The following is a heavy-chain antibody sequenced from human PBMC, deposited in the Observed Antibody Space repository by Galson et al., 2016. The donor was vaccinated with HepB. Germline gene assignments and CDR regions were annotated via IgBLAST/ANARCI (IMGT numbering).Heavy chain of an antibody. CDR2: IIPTVDTA. D-gene: IGHD5-12*01. CDR1: GGSFSSHA. Sequence: SCKAFGGSFSSHAIRWVRQAPGQGLEWIGGIIPTVDTAQYAQKFQGRVTITADESTTTIYMDVSSLRYEDTAVYYCARGLGYDDGMDVWGQGTTVTVSS. J-gene: IGHJ6*02. V-gene: IGHV1-69*01. CDR3: ARGLGYDDGMDV.